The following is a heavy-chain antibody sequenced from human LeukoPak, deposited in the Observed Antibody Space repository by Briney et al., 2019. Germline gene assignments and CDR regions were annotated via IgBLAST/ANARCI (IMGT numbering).Heavy chain of an antibody. CDR1: GFTFSSYS. CDR3: ARQDVLLWFGEFSGPIDY. J-gene: IGHJ4*02. Sequence: GSLRLSCAASGFTFSSYSMNWIRRPPGKGLEWIGSIYYSGSTYYNPSLKSRVTISVDTSKNQFSLKLSSVTVADTAVYYCARQDVLLWFGEFSGPIDYWGQGTLVTVSS. V-gene: IGHV4-39*01. D-gene: IGHD3-10*01. CDR2: IYYSGST.